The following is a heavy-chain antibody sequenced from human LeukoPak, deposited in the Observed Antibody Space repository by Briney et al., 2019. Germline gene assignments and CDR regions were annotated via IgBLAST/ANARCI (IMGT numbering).Heavy chain of an antibody. Sequence: GGSLRLSCAASGFTFSSYSMNWVRQAPGKGLEWVSSISSSSYIYYADSVKGRFTISRDNAKNSLYLQMNSLRAEDTAVYYCARYRPWYSSGWSPSYYYYGMDVWGQGTTVTVSS. CDR3: ARYRPWYSSGWSPSYYYYGMDV. D-gene: IGHD6-19*01. J-gene: IGHJ6*02. CDR2: ISSSSYI. CDR1: GFTFSSYS. V-gene: IGHV3-21*01.